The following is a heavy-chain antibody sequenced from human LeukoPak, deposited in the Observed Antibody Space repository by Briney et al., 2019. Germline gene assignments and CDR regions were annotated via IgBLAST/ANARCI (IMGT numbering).Heavy chain of an antibody. CDR1: GFTFSRYD. J-gene: IGHJ4*02. V-gene: IGHV3-13*04. Sequence: GGSLRLSCPASGFTFSRYDMYWVRQTTGKGLEWVSAIGTAGDTYYPGSVQGRFTISRENAKSSFYLQMDSRRTGDTAVYYCASSTGSYYYDNSGGAPFDYWGQGTLVTVSS. CDR3: ASSTGSYYYDNSGGAPFDY. CDR2: IGTAGDT. D-gene: IGHD3-22*01.